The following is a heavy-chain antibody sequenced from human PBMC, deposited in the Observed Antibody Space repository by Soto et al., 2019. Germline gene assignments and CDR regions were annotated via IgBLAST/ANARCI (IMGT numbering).Heavy chain of an antibody. J-gene: IGHJ4*02. CDR1: GFIFSNSL. CDR2: IWEDGSEE. D-gene: IGHD3-10*02. Sequence: QVQLVESGGGVVQPGRSLRLSCAASGFIFSNSLMHWVRQAPGKGLEWVAVIWEDGSEEYYADSVKGRFTISRDNSRNTLYLQMDRLRVDDMAVYYCARELEGSVFGLDSWGQGTLVTVSS. CDR3: ARELEGSVFGLDS. V-gene: IGHV3-33*01.